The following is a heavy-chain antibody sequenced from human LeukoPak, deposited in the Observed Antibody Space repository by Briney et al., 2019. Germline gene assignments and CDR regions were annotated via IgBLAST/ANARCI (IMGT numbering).Heavy chain of an antibody. V-gene: IGHV5-51*01. J-gene: IGHJ4*02. CDR1: GYSFTSYW. CDR2: IYPGDSDT. D-gene: IGHD2-15*01. Sequence: GESLKISCRGSGYSFTSYWIAWVRQMPGKGLEWMGIIYPGDSDTRYSPSFQGLVTFSADKSISTAYLQWSSLKASDTAIYYCASEYCSGGNCYFDYWGQGTLVTVSS. CDR3: ASEYCSGGNCYFDY.